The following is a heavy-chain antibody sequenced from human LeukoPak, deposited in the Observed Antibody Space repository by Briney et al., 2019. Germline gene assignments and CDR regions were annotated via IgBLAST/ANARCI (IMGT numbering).Heavy chain of an antibody. CDR2: INTYTGNT. Sequence: ASVKVSCKASGYTFTNYAISWVRQAPGQGLEWMGWINTYTGNTNYAQKLQGRVTMTTDTSTSTAYMELKSLTSDDTALYYCARTYSGSYVPRLGPSGFDYWGQGTLVTVSS. D-gene: IGHD1-26*01. CDR1: GYTFTNYA. V-gene: IGHV1-18*01. CDR3: ARTYSGSYVPRLGPSGFDY. J-gene: IGHJ4*02.